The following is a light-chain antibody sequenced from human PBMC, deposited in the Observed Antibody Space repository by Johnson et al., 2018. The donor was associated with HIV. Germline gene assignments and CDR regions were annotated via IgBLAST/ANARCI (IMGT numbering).Light chain of an antibody. CDR3: GSWDNTLSVFV. CDR2: DNN. J-gene: IGLJ1*01. Sequence: QSVLTQPPSVSAAPGQKVTISCSGSSSNIGNNYVSWYQQLPGTAPKLLIYDNNKRPSGIPDRFSGSKSGTSATLGITGLQTGDEADYCCGSWDNTLSVFVFGAVTKVTVL. CDR1: SSNIGNNY. V-gene: IGLV1-51*01.